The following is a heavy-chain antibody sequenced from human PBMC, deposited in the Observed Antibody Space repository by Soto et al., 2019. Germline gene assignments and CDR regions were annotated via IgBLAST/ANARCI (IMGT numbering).Heavy chain of an antibody. J-gene: IGHJ4*02. CDR1: GFTFSSYS. Sequence: EVQLVESGGGLVKPGGSLRLSCAASGFTFSSYSMYWVRQAPGKGLEWVSSISSSSSYIYYADSVKGRFTISRDNAKNSLYLQMNSLRAEDTAVYYCARDHYGDADTYYFDYWGQGTLVTVSS. D-gene: IGHD4-17*01. CDR2: ISSSSSYI. V-gene: IGHV3-21*01. CDR3: ARDHYGDADTYYFDY.